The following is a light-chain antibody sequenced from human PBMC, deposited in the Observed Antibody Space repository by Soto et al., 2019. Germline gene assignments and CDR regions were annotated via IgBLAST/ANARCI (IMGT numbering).Light chain of an antibody. CDR2: GAS. V-gene: IGKV3-20*01. Sequence: EIVLTQSPDTLSLSPGERGTLSCRASQSVSSSFLAWYQQRPGQPPRLLIYGASSRATGTPDRFSGSGSGTDFTLTISRLEPEDFAVYYCQQYGSSPFTFGQGTRLEI. CDR3: QQYGSSPFT. J-gene: IGKJ5*01. CDR1: QSVSSSF.